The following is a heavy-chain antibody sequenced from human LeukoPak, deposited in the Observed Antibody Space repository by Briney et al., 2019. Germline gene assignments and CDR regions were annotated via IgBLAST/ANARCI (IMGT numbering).Heavy chain of an antibody. J-gene: IGHJ4*02. D-gene: IGHD3-22*01. CDR1: GFTFSSYS. CDR3: ARVLHKRNYDSTTYYGY. V-gene: IGHV3-48*01. CDR2: ISSSGSTI. Sequence: GGSLRLSCAASGFTFSSYSMNWVRQAPGKGLEWVSYISSSGSTIYYPDSVKGRYPISRDNAKNSLYLQMNSLRAEDTAVYYCARVLHKRNYDSTTYYGYWGQGTLVTVSS.